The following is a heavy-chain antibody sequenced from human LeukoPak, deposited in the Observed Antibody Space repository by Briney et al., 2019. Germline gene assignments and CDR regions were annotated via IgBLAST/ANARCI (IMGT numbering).Heavy chain of an antibody. J-gene: IGHJ4*02. CDR1: GGSFSGYY. CDR2: INHSGST. D-gene: IGHD3-3*01. Sequence: PSETLSLTYAVYGGSFSGYYWSWIRQPPGKGLEWIAEINHSGSTNYNPSLKSRVTISVDTSKNQFSLKLSSVTAADTAVYYCARATYYDFWSGYYPRPGFDYWGQGTLVTVSS. CDR3: ARATYYDFWSGYYPRPGFDY. V-gene: IGHV4-34*01.